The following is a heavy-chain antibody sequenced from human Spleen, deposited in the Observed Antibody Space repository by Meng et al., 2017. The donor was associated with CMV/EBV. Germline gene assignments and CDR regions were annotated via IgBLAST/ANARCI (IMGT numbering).Heavy chain of an antibody. CDR3: ARDLEITVFGVVQSNNYAMDV. CDR1: GFTFSSSS. Sequence: GESLKISCAASGFTFSSSSMNWVRQAPGKGLEWVSSISSSSNHIYYADTVKGRLTISRNNAKNSLYLQMNSLRAEDTAVYYCARDLEITVFGVVQSNNYAMDVWGQGTTVTVSS. J-gene: IGHJ6*02. CDR2: ISSSSNHI. D-gene: IGHD3-3*01. V-gene: IGHV3-21*01.